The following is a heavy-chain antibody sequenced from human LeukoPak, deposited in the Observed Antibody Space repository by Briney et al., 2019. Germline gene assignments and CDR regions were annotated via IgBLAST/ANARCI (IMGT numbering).Heavy chain of an antibody. CDR3: AKEGVDCTNGVCYRWIGFDY. CDR1: GFTFS. J-gene: IGHJ4*02. V-gene: IGHV3-33*06. CDR2: IWYDESSK. Sequence: GGSLRLSCVGSGFTFSRVCQAPSKGLEWAAIIWYDESSKNYAESVEGRSTVSRDNSKNTLYLQMNSLRAEDTAVYYCAKEGVDCTNGVCYRWIGFDYWGQGTLVTVSS. D-gene: IGHD2-8*01.